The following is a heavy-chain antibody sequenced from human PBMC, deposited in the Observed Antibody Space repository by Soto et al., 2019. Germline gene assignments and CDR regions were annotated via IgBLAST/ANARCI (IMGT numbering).Heavy chain of an antibody. V-gene: IGHV3-23*01. Sequence: GGSLRLSCAASGFTFSSYAMSWVRQAPGKGLGWVSAISGSGGSTYYADSVKGRFTISRDNSKNTLYLQMNSLRAEDTAVSYCAKGWVESSGWYEMYYYYYGMDGWGRGSTGAV. CDR3: AKGWVESSGWYEMYYYYYGMDG. J-gene: IGHJ6*04. D-gene: IGHD6-19*01. CDR2: ISGSGGST. CDR1: GFTFSSYA.